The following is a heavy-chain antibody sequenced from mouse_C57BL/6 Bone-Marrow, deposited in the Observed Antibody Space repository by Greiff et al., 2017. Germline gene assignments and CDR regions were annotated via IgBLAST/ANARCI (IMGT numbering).Heavy chain of an antibody. J-gene: IGHJ1*03. CDR2: LYPGSGST. D-gene: IGHD1-1*01. Sequence: QVQLQQPGAELVKPGASVKMSCKASGYTFTSYWITWVKQRPGQGLEWIGDLYPGSGSTNYNEKFKSKATLTVDTSSSTAYMQLSSLTSEDSAVYYCARLDLIYYYGSGYFDVWGTGTTVTVSS. CDR1: GYTFTSYW. V-gene: IGHV1-55*01. CDR3: ARLDLIYYYGSGYFDV.